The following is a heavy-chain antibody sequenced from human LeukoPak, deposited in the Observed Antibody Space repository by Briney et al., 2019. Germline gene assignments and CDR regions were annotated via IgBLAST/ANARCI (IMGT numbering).Heavy chain of an antibody. D-gene: IGHD5-24*01. V-gene: IGHV3-30*02. J-gene: IGHJ4*02. CDR3: AKDPLRWLQSPWNYYFDY. Sequence: PGGSPRLSCAASGFTFSSYGMHWVRQAPGKGLERVAFIRYDGSNKYYADSVKGRFTISRDNSKNTLYLQMNSLRAEDTAVYYCAKDPLRWLQSPWNYYFDYWGQGTLVTVSS. CDR1: GFTFSSYG. CDR2: IRYDGSNK.